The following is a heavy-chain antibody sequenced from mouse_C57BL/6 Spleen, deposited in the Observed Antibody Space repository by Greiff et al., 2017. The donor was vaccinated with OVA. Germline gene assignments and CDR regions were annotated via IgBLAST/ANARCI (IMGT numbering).Heavy chain of an antibody. CDR1: GYTFTSYW. V-gene: IGHV1-55*01. Sequence: VQLQQPGAELVKPGASVKMSCKASGYTFTSYWITWVKQRPGQGLEWIGDIYPGSGSTNYNEEFKSKATLTVDTSSSTAYMQLSSLTSEDSAVYYCAREDSSGYSLYAMDYWGQGTSVTVSS. CDR2: IYPGSGST. J-gene: IGHJ4*01. D-gene: IGHD3-2*02. CDR3: AREDSSGYSLYAMDY.